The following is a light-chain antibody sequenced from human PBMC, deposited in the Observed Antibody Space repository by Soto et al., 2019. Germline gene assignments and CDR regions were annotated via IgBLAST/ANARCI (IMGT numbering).Light chain of an antibody. CDR1: QSVGRS. CDR2: GTS. Sequence: IVMTQSPATLSVSPGERATLSCRASQSVGRSLAWYQQKPGQAPRLLIYGTSARATGIPATFSGSGSGTEFTLTISSLQSEDFAIYYCQQYDNWPSVTFGGGTKVGIK. V-gene: IGKV3-15*01. CDR3: QQYDNWPSVT. J-gene: IGKJ4*01.